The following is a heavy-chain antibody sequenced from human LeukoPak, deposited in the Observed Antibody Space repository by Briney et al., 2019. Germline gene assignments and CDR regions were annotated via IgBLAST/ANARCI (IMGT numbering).Heavy chain of an antibody. V-gene: IGHV3-74*01. Sequence: GGSLRLSCAASGFTFSSYWMHWVRQAPGKGLVWVSGINSDGSSTNYADSVKGRFTISRDNAKNTLYLQMNSLRAEDTAVYYCARGYSVREDYWGQGTLVTVSS. J-gene: IGHJ4*02. CDR1: GFTFSSYW. CDR3: ARGYSVREDY. CDR2: INSDGSST. D-gene: IGHD3-10*02.